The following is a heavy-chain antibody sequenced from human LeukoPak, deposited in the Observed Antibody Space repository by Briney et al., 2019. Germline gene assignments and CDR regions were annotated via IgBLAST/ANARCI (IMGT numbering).Heavy chain of an antibody. Sequence: ASVTVSCKASGGTFSSYAISWVRQAPGQGLEWMGRIIPILGIANYAQKFQGRVTITADKSTSTAYMELSSLRSEDTAVYYCARGVYDSSGYYYFDYWGQGTLVTVSS. CDR2: IIPILGIA. J-gene: IGHJ4*02. D-gene: IGHD3-22*01. V-gene: IGHV1-69*10. CDR1: GGTFSSYA. CDR3: ARGVYDSSGYYYFDY.